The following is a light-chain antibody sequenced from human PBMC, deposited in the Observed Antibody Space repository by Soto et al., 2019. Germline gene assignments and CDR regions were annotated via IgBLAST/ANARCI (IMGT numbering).Light chain of an antibody. CDR2: GAS. Sequence: EIVMTQSPATLSVSPGETATLSCRASQNVGNNLGWYQHRPGQAPRLLIYGASTRASGVPARFSGSGSGTEFTLTISSLQSEDFAVYYCQHYNREPQLTFGGGTKVEIK. CDR3: QHYNREPQLT. V-gene: IGKV3-15*01. J-gene: IGKJ4*01. CDR1: QNVGNN.